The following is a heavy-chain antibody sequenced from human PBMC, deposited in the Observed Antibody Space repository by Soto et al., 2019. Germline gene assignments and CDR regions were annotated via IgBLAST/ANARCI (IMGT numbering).Heavy chain of an antibody. V-gene: IGHV3-23*01. CDR1: GFTFSSHA. CDR3: AKRFTLVGEVKLSPDFDY. CDR2: ISYSGTTT. D-gene: IGHD2-21*01. J-gene: IGHJ4*02. Sequence: EVQLLESGGGLVQPEGSLRLSCAASGFTFSSHAMSWVRQAPGKGLEWVSAISYSGTTTYYAESVKGRFTISRDNSKNTLYLQMNSLRVEDTAIYYCAKRFTLVGEVKLSPDFDYWGQGTLVTVSS.